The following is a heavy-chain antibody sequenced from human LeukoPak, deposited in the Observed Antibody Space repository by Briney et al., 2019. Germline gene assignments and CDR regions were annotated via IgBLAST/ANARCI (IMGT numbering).Heavy chain of an antibody. CDR3: ASLSCSSTSCSPFDY. J-gene: IGHJ4*02. Sequence: ASVKVSCKASGYTFTGYYMHWVRQAPGQGVEWMGWINPNSGGTNYAQKFQGRVTMTRDTSISTAYMELSRLRSDDTAVYYCASLSCSSTSCSPFDYWGQGTLVTVSS. CDR1: GYTFTGYY. D-gene: IGHD2-2*01. V-gene: IGHV1-2*02. CDR2: INPNSGGT.